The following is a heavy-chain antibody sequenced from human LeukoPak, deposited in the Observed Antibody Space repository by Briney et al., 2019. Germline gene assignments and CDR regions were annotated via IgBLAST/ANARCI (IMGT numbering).Heavy chain of an antibody. Sequence: GGSLRLSCAAFGFTFSSYSMNWVRQAPGKGLEWVSSITRSSYIYYVDSVKGRFTISRDNAKNSLYLQMNSLRAEDTAVYYCAGYVSSGRRDSFDIWGQGTMVTVSS. CDR2: ITRSSYI. CDR1: GFTFSSYS. CDR3: AGYVSSGRRDSFDI. V-gene: IGHV3-21*01. D-gene: IGHD3-22*01. J-gene: IGHJ3*02.